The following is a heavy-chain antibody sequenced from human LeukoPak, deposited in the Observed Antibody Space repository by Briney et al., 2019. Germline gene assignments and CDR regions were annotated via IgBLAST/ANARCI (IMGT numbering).Heavy chain of an antibody. V-gene: IGHV4-4*02. Sequence: PSETLSLTCAVSGGSISSSNWWSWVRQPPGKGLEWFGEIYHSGSTNYNPSLKSRVTISVDKSKNQFSLKLSSVTAADTAVYYCARQRRDYYDSSGYYSTFDYWGQGTLVTVSS. CDR2: IYHSGST. J-gene: IGHJ4*02. CDR1: GGSISSSNW. CDR3: ARQRRDYYDSSGYYSTFDY. D-gene: IGHD3-22*01.